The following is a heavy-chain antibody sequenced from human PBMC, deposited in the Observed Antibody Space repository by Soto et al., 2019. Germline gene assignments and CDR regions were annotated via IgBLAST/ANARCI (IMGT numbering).Heavy chain of an antibody. V-gene: IGHV4-31*03. D-gene: IGHD5-12*01. CDR3: ARGGYGDNWFDP. CDR1: GGSVTSGGFY. Sequence: QVQLQESGPGLVKPSQTLSLICTVSGGSVTSGGFYWSWIRQPPGKGLEWIGYIFHSGSIYYNPSLKGRVAMSMDTVKNQVSLKLSSVSAADTAVYYCARGGYGDNWFDPWGQGTLVTVSS. J-gene: IGHJ5*02. CDR2: IFHSGSI.